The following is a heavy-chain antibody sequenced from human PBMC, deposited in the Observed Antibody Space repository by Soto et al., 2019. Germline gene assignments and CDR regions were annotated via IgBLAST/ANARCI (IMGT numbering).Heavy chain of an antibody. V-gene: IGHV1-2*02. CDR2: INPNSGGT. Sequence: SVKVSCKASVYTFSCFYMHWVRQAPGQGLEWMGWINPNSGGTKSVEKFQGRVTMTRDMSISTAYMELSRLTSDDTAVYYCASAAVTGTAGLDFWGQGTQVTVSS. CDR3: ASAAVTGTAGLDF. J-gene: IGHJ4*02. CDR1: VYTFSCFY. D-gene: IGHD6-19*01.